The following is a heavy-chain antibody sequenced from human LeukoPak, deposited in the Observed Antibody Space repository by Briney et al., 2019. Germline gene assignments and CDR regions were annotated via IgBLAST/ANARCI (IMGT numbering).Heavy chain of an antibody. CDR2: ISYDGSNK. D-gene: IGHD5-12*01. Sequence: GRSLRLSCAASGFTFSSYGMHWVRQAPGKGLEWVAVISYDGSNKYYADSVKGRFTISRDNSKNTLYLQMNSLRAEDTAVYYCAKDLSGYNSRRKNYYYYYGMDVWGQGTTVTVSS. J-gene: IGHJ6*02. V-gene: IGHV3-30*18. CDR1: GFTFSSYG. CDR3: AKDLSGYNSRRKNYYYYYGMDV.